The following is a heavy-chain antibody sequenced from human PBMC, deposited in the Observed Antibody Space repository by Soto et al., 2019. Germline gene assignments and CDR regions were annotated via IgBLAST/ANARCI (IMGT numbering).Heavy chain of an antibody. V-gene: IGHV3-48*03. CDR1: GFTFSSYE. J-gene: IGHJ5*02. CDR2: ISSSGSTI. D-gene: IGHD2-2*01. Sequence: EVQLVESGGGLVQPGGSLRLSCAASGFTFSSYEMNWVRQAPGKGLEWVSYISSSGSTIYYADSVKCRFTISRDNAKNSLYLQMNSLRAEDTAVYYCAREVKDIVVVPDATKLNKWFDPWGQGTLVTVS. CDR3: AREVKDIVVVPDATKLNKWFDP.